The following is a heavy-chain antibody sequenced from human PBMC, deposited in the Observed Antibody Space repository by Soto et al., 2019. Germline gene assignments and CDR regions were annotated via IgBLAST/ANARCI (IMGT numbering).Heavy chain of an antibody. CDR2: IYWDDDK. CDR3: AHSLYGYSYSPS. D-gene: IGHD5-18*01. J-gene: IGHJ4*02. Sequence: QITLKESGPTLVKPTQTLTLTCTFSGFSLSTSGVGVGWIRQPPGKALEWLALIYWDDDKRYSPSLKSRLNITKDTSKNQVVLTMTNMVPVDTATYYCAHSLYGYSYSPSWGQGTLVTVSS. V-gene: IGHV2-5*02. CDR1: GFSLSTSGVG.